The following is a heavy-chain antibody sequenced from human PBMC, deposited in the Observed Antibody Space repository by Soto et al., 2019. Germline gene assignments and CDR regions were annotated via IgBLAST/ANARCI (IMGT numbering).Heavy chain of an antibody. CDR1: GFTFSSYA. V-gene: IGHV3-23*01. CDR3: AKNRLRRDYGDVGWFDP. J-gene: IGHJ5*02. CDR2: ISGSGGST. D-gene: IGHD4-17*01. Sequence: EVQLLESGGGLVQPGGSLRLSCAASGFTFSSYAMSWVRQAPGKGLEWVSAISGSGGSTYYADSVKGRFTISRDNSKNTLYLQMNSLRAEDTAVYYCAKNRLRRDYGDVGWFDPWGQGTLVTVSS.